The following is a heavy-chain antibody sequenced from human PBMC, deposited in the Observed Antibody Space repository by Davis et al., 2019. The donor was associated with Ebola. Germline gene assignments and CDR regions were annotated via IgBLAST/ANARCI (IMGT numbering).Heavy chain of an antibody. D-gene: IGHD1-7*01. Sequence: PGGSLRLSCAASGFTFSSYGMHWVRQAPGKGLEWVAVIWYDGSNKYYADSVKGRFTISRDNSKNTLYLQMNSLRAGDTAVYYCARGEGINWNYGHYYYYGMDVWGQGTTVTVSS. V-gene: IGHV3-33*01. J-gene: IGHJ6*02. CDR3: ARGEGINWNYGHYYYYGMDV. CDR2: IWYDGSNK. CDR1: GFTFSSYG.